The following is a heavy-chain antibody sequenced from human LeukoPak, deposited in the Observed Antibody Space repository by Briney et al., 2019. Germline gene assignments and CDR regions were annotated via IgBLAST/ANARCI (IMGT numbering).Heavy chain of an antibody. Sequence: GGALLLSCVASGFTFTNAWMNWVRQSPGMGLEWVGRIKSNTNGGTSDYAAPVKGRFAISRDDSKNTLYLQMNSLKPEDTAMYYCTTHSVTVSGTHFWGQGALVTVSS. CDR2: IKSNTNGGTS. D-gene: IGHD1-7*01. CDR1: GFTFTNAW. V-gene: IGHV3-15*07. CDR3: TTHSVTVSGTHF. J-gene: IGHJ4*01.